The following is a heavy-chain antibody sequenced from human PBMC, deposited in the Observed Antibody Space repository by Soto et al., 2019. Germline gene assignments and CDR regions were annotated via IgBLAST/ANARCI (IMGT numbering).Heavy chain of an antibody. D-gene: IGHD6-13*01. CDR2: INTYNGIT. V-gene: IGHV1-18*01. CDR1: GYTFTSHG. J-gene: IGHJ3*02. Sequence: VQLVQSGGEVKKPGASVKVSCKASGYTFTSHGISWVRQAPGQGLEWMGWINTYNGITNYAQKVQGRVTMTTETSTSTAYMELRSLRSDDTAVYYCARDLLYSTRSTVRFDIWGQGTMLTVSS. CDR3: ARDLLYSTRSTVRFDI.